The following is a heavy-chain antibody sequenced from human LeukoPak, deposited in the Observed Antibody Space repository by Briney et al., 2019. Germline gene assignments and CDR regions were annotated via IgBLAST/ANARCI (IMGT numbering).Heavy chain of an antibody. V-gene: IGHV4-59*11. CDR2: IYYSGTT. CDR3: ARDSGYSYGFWYMDV. CDR1: GGSMSSHY. J-gene: IGHJ6*03. D-gene: IGHD5-18*01. Sequence: SETLSLTCTVSGGSMSSHYWSWIRQPPGKGLEWIGYIYYSGTTTYNPSLKSRVTISIDTSKNQFSLKLSSVTAADTAVYYCARDSGYSYGFWYMDVWGKGTTVTVSS.